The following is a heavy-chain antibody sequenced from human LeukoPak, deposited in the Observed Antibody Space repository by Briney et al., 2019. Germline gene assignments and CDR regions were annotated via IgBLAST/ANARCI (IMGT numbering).Heavy chain of an antibody. Sequence: GESLQISCQGSGYSFNSYWIGWVRQMPGRGLEWMGIIYPGDSDTRYSPSFQGQVTISADKSISTAYLQWSSLKASDTAMYYCARPREEGTAMGLGAFDIWGQGTMVTVSS. CDR2: IYPGDSDT. D-gene: IGHD5-18*01. J-gene: IGHJ3*02. V-gene: IGHV5-51*01. CDR1: GYSFNSYW. CDR3: ARPREEGTAMGLGAFDI.